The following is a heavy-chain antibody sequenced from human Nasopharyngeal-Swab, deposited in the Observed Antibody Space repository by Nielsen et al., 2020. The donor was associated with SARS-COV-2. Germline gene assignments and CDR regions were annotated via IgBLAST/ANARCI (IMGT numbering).Heavy chain of an antibody. J-gene: IGHJ6*02. D-gene: IGHD3-22*01. Sequence: VRQAHGQGLEGMGRINPNSGGTNYAQKFQGRVTMTRDTSISTAYMELSRLRSDDTAVYYRARAVVTTSGYSDYYYGMDVWGQGTTVTVSS. CDR2: INPNSGGT. V-gene: IGHV1-2*06. CDR3: ARAVVTTSGYSDYYYGMDV.